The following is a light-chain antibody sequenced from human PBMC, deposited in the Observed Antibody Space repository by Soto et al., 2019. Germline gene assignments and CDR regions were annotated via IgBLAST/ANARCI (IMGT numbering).Light chain of an antibody. CDR2: DAS. CDR3: HQYDSWT. J-gene: IGKJ1*01. V-gene: IGKV1-5*01. Sequence: DIEMTQSPSTLSASVGDRVTITCRASQSISSLLAWYQQKPGKAPKLLIYDASSLESGVPSRFSGTGSGTDFTLTIRRPEPEDFAVYYCHQYDSWTFGQGTKVDIK. CDR1: QSISSL.